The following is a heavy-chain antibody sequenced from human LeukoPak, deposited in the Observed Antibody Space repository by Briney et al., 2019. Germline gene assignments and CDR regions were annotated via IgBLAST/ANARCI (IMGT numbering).Heavy chain of an antibody. V-gene: IGHV1-18*01. Sequence: ASVKVSCKASGYSFTKYGINWIRQAPGQGPEWMGWISGYSGDTDFAQKFEGRLTMTTDTSTNTSYMELRSLTSDDTAVYYCSRTFAGSYRRVGGYDYWGQGTLVTVSS. CDR1: GYSFTKYG. J-gene: IGHJ4*02. CDR3: SRTFAGSYRRVGGYDY. CDR2: ISGYSGDT. D-gene: IGHD3-10*01.